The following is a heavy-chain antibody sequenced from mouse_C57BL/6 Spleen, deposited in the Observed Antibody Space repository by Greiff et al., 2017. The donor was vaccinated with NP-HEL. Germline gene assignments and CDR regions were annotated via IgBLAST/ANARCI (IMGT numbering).Heavy chain of an antibody. D-gene: IGHD2-4*01. CDR3: ARVHYDYDRGNYFDY. CDR1: GYTFTSYW. CDR2: IDPSDSET. V-gene: IGHV1-52*01. Sequence: QVQLQQPGAELVRPGSSVKLSCKASGYTFTSYWMHWVKQRPIQGLEWIGNIDPSDSETHYNQKFKDKATLTVDKSSSTAYMQLSSLTSEDFAVYYCARVHYDYDRGNYFDYWGQGTTLTVSS. J-gene: IGHJ2*01.